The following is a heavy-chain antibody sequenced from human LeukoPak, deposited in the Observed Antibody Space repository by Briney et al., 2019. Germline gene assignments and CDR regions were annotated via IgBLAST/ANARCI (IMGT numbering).Heavy chain of an antibody. Sequence: SETLSPTCTVSGASISSGSHHWSWIRQPAAKGLEWIGRIYTSGSTNYNPSLKSRVSISVDMSKNQFSLKLSSVTAADTAVYYCARDKGGFLYFGEYDPWGQGTLVTVSS. J-gene: IGHJ5*02. D-gene: IGHD3-10*01. V-gene: IGHV4-61*02. CDR3: ARDKGGFLYFGEYDP. CDR1: GASISSGSHH. CDR2: IYTSGST.